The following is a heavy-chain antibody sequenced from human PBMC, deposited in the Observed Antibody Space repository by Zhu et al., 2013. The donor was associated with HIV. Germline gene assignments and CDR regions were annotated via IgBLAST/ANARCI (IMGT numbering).Heavy chain of an antibody. CDR3: ARGRKYSSSPGGYYFDY. V-gene: IGHV1-2*02. CDR1: GYTFTGYY. D-gene: IGHD6-6*01. CDR2: INPNSGGT. Sequence: QVQLVQSGAEVKKPGASVKVSCKASGYTFTGYYMHWVRQAPGQGLEWMGWINPNSGGTNYAQKFQGRVTMTRDTSISTAYMELSRLRSDDTAVYYCARGRKYSSSPGGYYFDYWGQGTLVTVSS. J-gene: IGHJ4*02.